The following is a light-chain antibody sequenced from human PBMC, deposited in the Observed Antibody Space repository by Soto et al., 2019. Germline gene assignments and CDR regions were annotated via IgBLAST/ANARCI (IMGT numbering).Light chain of an antibody. J-gene: IGLJ3*02. CDR3: SSHSSSITWM. CDR1: NSDVGAYKY. CDR2: EVS. Sequence: QSALTQPASVSGSPGQSITISCTGTNSDVGAYKYVSWYQQHPGKAPKLMIYEVSNRPSGVSNRFSGSKSGNTASLTISGLQAEDGADYYCSSHSSSITWMFGGGTKVTVL. V-gene: IGLV2-14*01.